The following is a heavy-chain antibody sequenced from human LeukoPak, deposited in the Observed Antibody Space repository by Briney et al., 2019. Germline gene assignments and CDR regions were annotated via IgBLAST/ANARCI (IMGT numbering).Heavy chain of an antibody. CDR1: GYTFTSYG. Sequence: ASVKVSCKASGYTFTSYGISWVRQAPGQGLEWMGWISAYNGNTNYAQKLQGRVTMTTDTSTSTAYMELRSLRSDDTAVYYCARGSPSGRRPGYSYGSYFDYWGQGTLVTVSS. CDR2: ISAYNGNT. D-gene: IGHD5-18*01. J-gene: IGHJ4*02. V-gene: IGHV1-18*01. CDR3: ARGSPSGRRPGYSYGSYFDY.